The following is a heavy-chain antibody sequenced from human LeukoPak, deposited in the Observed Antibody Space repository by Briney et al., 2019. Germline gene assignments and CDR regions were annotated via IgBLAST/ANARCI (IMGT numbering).Heavy chain of an antibody. D-gene: IGHD2-2*01. CDR2: MNPNSGNT. V-gene: IGHV1-8*01. J-gene: IGHJ6*02. CDR3: ARGAPLQTVVVPAAINRYYYGMDV. Sequence: ASVKVSCKASGYTFTSYDINWVRQATGQGLEWMGWMNPNSGNTGYAQKFQGRVTMTRNTSISTAYMELSSLRSEDTAVYYCARGAPLQTVVVPAAINRYYYGMDVWGQGTTVTVSS. CDR1: GYTFTSYD.